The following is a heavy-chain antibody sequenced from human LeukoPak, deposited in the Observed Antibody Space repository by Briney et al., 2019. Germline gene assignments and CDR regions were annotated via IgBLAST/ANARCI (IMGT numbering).Heavy chain of an antibody. V-gene: IGHV1-8*01. CDR3: ARGPPNWGYDY. J-gene: IGHJ4*02. D-gene: IGHD7-27*01. CDR2: MSPNSGDA. CDR1: GYTFTSYD. Sequence: ASVKVSCKASGYTFTSYDFNWVRQATGQRPEWMGWMSPNSGDAGYAQKFQDRVTMTRNTSISTAYMELSSLRSDDTAVYYCARGPPNWGYDYWGPGTLVTVSS.